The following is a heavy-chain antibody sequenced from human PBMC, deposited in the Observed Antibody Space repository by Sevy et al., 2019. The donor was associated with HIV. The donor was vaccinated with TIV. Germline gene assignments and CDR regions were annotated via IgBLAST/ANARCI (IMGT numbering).Heavy chain of an antibody. CDR3: AREGYSYGYRSLDY. Sequence: GGSLRLSCAASGFTFSSYSMNWVRQAPGKGLEWVSYISSSSSTIYYADSVKGRFTISRDKAKNSLYLQMNSLRDEDTAVYYCAREGYSYGYRSLDYWGQGTLVTVSS. J-gene: IGHJ4*02. CDR1: GFTFSSYS. V-gene: IGHV3-48*02. CDR2: ISSSSSTI. D-gene: IGHD5-18*01.